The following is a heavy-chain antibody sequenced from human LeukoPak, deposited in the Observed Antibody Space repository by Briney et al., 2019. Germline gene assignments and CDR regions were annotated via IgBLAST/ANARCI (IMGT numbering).Heavy chain of an antibody. CDR2: IIPIFGTA. D-gene: IGHD6-19*01. Sequence: GASVKVSCRASGGTFSSYAISWVRQAPGQGLEWMGGIIPIFGTANYAQKFQGRVTITADKSTSTAYMELSSLRSEDTAVYYCARSRYSSGWFRGLDAFDIWGQGTMVTVSS. CDR1: GGTFSSYA. V-gene: IGHV1-69*06. J-gene: IGHJ3*02. CDR3: ARSRYSSGWFRGLDAFDI.